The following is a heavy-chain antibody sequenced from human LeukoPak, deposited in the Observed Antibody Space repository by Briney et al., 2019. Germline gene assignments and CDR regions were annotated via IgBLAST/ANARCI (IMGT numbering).Heavy chain of an antibody. CDR2: MNPNSGNT. J-gene: IGHJ4*02. CDR3: ARVEYYYDSSGYYYFDY. V-gene: IGHV1-8*01. Sequence: ASVEVSCKASGYTFTSYDINWVRQATGQGLEWMGWMNPNSGNTGYAQKFQGRVTMTRNTSISTAYMELSSLRSEDTAVYYCARVEYYYDSSGYYYFDYWGQGTLVTVSS. D-gene: IGHD3-22*01. CDR1: GYTFTSYD.